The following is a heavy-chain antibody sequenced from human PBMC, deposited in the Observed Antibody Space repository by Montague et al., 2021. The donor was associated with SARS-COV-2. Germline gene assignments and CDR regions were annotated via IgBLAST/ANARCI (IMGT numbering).Heavy chain of an antibody. Sequence: SETLSLTCTVSGGSISSYYWSWIRQPPGKGLEWIGYIYYSGSTNYNPSLKSRVTISVDTSKNQFSLKLSSVTAADTAVDYCARVFPGWVHFDPYFDYWGQGTLVTVSS. CDR2: IYYSGST. CDR1: GGSISSYY. CDR3: ARVFPGWVHFDPYFDY. J-gene: IGHJ4*02. V-gene: IGHV4-59*01. D-gene: IGHD5-24*01.